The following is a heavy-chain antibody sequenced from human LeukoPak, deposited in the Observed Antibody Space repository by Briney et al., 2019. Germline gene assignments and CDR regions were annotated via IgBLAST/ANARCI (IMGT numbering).Heavy chain of an antibody. J-gene: IGHJ5*02. Sequence: SETLSLTCTVSGGSISSSSYYWGWIRQPPGKGLEWIGYIFYSGSTYYSPSLKSRVTISVDTSKNQFSLKLSSVTAADTAVYYCARGLYGGWFDPWGQGTLVTVSS. CDR1: GGSISSSSYY. V-gene: IGHV4-39*01. D-gene: IGHD4-23*01. CDR3: ARGLYGGWFDP. CDR2: IFYSGST.